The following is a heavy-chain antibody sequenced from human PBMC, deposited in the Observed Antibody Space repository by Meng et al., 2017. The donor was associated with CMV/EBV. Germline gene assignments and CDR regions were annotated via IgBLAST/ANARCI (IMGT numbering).Heavy chain of an antibody. CDR3: ARGYCSSTSCAHDY. D-gene: IGHD2-2*01. Sequence: LPLTCAASGFTFTTYSMNWVRQAPGKGLEWVSFISSSSSTIYYADSVKGRFTISRDNAKNSLYLQMNSLRAEDTAVYYCARGYCSSTSCAHDYWGQGTLVTV. V-gene: IGHV3-48*04. CDR2: ISSSSSTI. CDR1: GFTFTTYS. J-gene: IGHJ4*02.